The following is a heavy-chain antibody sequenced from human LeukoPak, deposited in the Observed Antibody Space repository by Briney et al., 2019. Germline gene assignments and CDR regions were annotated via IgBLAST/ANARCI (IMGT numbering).Heavy chain of an antibody. CDR2: ISYDGSNK. D-gene: IGHD5-24*01. CDR3: TRDRGWQQFDY. J-gene: IGHJ4*02. V-gene: IGHV3-30*04. CDR1: GFTFSSYA. Sequence: GRSLRLSCAASGFTFSSYAMHWVRQAPGKGLEWVAVISYDGSNKYYADSVKGRFTISRDNSKNTLYLQMSSLRDDDTAVYYCTRDRGWQQFDYWGQGTLVTVSS.